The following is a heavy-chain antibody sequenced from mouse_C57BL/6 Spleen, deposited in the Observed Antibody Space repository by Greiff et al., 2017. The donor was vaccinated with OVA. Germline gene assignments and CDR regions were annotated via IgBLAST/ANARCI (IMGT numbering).Heavy chain of an antibody. CDR3: ARGGTHGYFDY. V-gene: IGHV1-82*01. D-gene: IGHD3-3*01. CDR1: GYAFSSSW. CDR2: IYPGDGDT. Sequence: QVQLQQSGPELVKPGASVKISCKASGYAFSSSWMNWVKQRPGKGLEWIGRIYPGDGDTNYNGKFKGKATLTADKSSSTAYMQLSSLTSEDSAVYFCARGGTHGYFDYWGQGTTLTVSS. J-gene: IGHJ2*01.